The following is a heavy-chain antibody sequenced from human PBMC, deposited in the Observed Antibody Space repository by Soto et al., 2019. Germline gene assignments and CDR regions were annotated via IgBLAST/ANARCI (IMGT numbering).Heavy chain of an antibody. CDR2: IYYSGST. J-gene: IGHJ5*02. CDR3: ARNRGGYDILTGYFPWFDP. Sequence: SETLSLTCTFSCGSISSYYWSWIRQPPGKGLEWIGYIYYSGSTNYNPSLKSRVTISVDTSKNQFSLKLSSVTAADTAVYYCARNRGGYDILTGYFPWFDPWGQGTLVTVSS. D-gene: IGHD3-9*01. V-gene: IGHV4-59*01. CDR1: CGSISSYY.